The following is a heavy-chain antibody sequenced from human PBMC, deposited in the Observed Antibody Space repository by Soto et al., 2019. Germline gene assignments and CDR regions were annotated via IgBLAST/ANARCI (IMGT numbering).Heavy chain of an antibody. V-gene: IGHV1-69*01. CDR3: ARVGWLPSNWYFDL. Sequence: QVQLVQSGAEVKKPGSSVKVSCKASGGTFRNYAINWVRQAPGQGLEWMGGIISIFGTANHAQQFQGRVMVSADESTTTAYMEMSNLTSEDTAISYCARVGWLPSNWYFDLWGRGTQVTVSS. D-gene: IGHD1-26*01. CDR2: IISIFGTA. J-gene: IGHJ2*01. CDR1: GGTFRNYA.